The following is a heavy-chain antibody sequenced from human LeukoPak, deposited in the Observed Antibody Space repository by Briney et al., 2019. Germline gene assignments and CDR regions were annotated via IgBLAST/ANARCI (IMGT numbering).Heavy chain of an antibody. Sequence: ASVKVSCKASGGTFSSYAISWVRQAPGQGLEWMGGIIPIFGTANYAQKFQGRVTITADESTSTAYMELSSLRSEDTAVYYCATIPNYYDSSGYYRDYWGQGTQVTVSS. CDR2: IIPIFGTA. CDR3: ATIPNYYDSSGYYRDY. D-gene: IGHD3-22*01. J-gene: IGHJ4*02. CDR1: GGTFSSYA. V-gene: IGHV1-69*13.